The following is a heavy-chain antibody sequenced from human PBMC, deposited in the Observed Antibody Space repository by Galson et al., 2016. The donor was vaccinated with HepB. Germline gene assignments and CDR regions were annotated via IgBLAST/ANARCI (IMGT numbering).Heavy chain of an antibody. V-gene: IGHV4-39*01. D-gene: IGHD4/OR15-4a*01. Sequence: ETLSLTCTVSGGSISSNSYYWGWIRQSPGKGLEWIGNFFYSGNSFYNPSLKSRVNIYLDTSKNEISLNLKSVTAADTAVYYCARGILDYGGNAFDYWGQGTLVTVSS. CDR1: GGSISSNSYY. CDR3: ARGILDYGGNAFDY. CDR2: FFYSGNS. J-gene: IGHJ4*02.